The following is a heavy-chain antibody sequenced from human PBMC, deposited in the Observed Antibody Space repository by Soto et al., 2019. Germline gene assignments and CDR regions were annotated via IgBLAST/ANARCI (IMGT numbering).Heavy chain of an antibody. Sequence: EVQLLESGGGLVQPGGSLRLSCAASGFTFSSYAMSWVRQAPGKGLEWVSALSCSGGSTYYADSVKGRFTISRDNSKNTLDLQMNSLRAEDTAVYYCAKVGDYYGSGSYSSYFDYWGQGTLVTVSS. D-gene: IGHD3-10*01. J-gene: IGHJ4*02. CDR3: AKVGDYYGSGSYSSYFDY. CDR1: GFTFSSYA. V-gene: IGHV3-23*01. CDR2: LSCSGGST.